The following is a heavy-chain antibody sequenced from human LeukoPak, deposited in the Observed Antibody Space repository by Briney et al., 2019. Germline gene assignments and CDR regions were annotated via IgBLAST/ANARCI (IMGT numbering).Heavy chain of an antibody. Sequence: GGSLRLSCAASSFTFSKYWFHWVRQAPGKGLDWVSRIDTNGRTTDYADSVKGRFTISRDNAKNTLFLEMNSLRAEDTAVYYCARNLAGADDYWGQGTLVTVSS. J-gene: IGHJ4*02. CDR2: IDTNGRTT. D-gene: IGHD6-13*01. CDR3: ARNLAGADDY. V-gene: IGHV3-74*01. CDR1: SFTFSKYW.